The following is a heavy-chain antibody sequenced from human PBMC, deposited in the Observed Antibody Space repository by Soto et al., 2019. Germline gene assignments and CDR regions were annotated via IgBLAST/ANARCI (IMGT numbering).Heavy chain of an antibody. CDR3: ARAPTVTTFYCYGMDV. CDR1: GFTFSSYS. CDR2: ISSSSSTI. D-gene: IGHD4-17*01. V-gene: IGHV3-48*01. J-gene: IGHJ6*02. Sequence: EVQLVESGGGLVQPGGSLRLSCAASGFTFSSYSMNWVRQAPGKGLEWVSYISSSSSTIYYADSVKGRFTISRDNAKNSLYLQMNSRRAEDTAVYYCARAPTVTTFYCYGMDVWGQGTTVTVSS.